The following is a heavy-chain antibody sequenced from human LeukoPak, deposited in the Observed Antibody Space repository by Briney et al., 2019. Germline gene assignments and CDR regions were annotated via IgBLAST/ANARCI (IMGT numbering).Heavy chain of an antibody. V-gene: IGHV4-30-2*01. Sequence: SQTLSLTCAVSGGSISSGGYSWSWIRQPPGKGLEWIGYIYHSGGTHYNPSLKGRVTISVDRSQNQLFLRLSSVAAADTAVYYCARVISDSSSWFFDYWGQETLVTVSS. CDR3: ARVISDSSSWFFDY. J-gene: IGHJ4*02. CDR1: GGSISSGGYS. D-gene: IGHD6-13*01. CDR2: IYHSGGT.